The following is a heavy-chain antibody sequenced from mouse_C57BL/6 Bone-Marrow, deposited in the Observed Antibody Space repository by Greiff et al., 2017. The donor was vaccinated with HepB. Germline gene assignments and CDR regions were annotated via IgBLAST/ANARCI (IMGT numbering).Heavy chain of an antibody. J-gene: IGHJ2*01. Sequence: EVQRVESGGGLVKPGGSLKLSCAASGFTFSDYGMHWVRQAPEKGLEWVAYISSGSSTIYYADTVKGRFTISRDNAKNTLFLQMTSVRSEDTAMYYCARGYYGSSYGFDYWGQGTTLTVSS. CDR1: GFTFSDYG. D-gene: IGHD1-1*01. V-gene: IGHV5-17*01. CDR3: ARGYYGSSYGFDY. CDR2: ISSGSSTI.